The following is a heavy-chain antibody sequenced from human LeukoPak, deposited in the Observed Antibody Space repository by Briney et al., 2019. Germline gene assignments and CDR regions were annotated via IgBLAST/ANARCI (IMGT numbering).Heavy chain of an antibody. CDR3: AKLELALHFDY. J-gene: IGHJ4*02. D-gene: IGHD1-7*01. Sequence: PGGSLRLSCAASGFTFSDYYMSWIRQAPGKGLEWVSYISSSGSTIYYADSVKGRFTISRDNAKNTLYLQMNSLRAEDTAVYYCAKLELALHFDYWGQGTLVTVSS. V-gene: IGHV3-11*01. CDR1: GFTFSDYY. CDR2: ISSSGSTI.